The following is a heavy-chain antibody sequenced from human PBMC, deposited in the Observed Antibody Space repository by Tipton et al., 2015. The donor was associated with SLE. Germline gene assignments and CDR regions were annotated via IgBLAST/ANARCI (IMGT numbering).Heavy chain of an antibody. CDR2: IHYRGST. CDR1: GGSFSGYY. D-gene: IGHD1-26*01. Sequence: TLSLTCAVYGGSFSGYYWSWIRQSPGKGLEWIGEIHYRGSTNYNPSLNSRVTISLDTPKNQFSLKLSSVTAADTAVYYCARRGRVAAPFYGMDVWGQGTTVTVSS. CDR3: ARRGRVAAPFYGMDV. J-gene: IGHJ6*02. V-gene: IGHV4-34*01.